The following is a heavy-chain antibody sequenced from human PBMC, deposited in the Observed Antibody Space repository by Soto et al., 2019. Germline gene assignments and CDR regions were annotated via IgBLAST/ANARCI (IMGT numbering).Heavy chain of an antibody. Sequence: ASVKISCKASGYTFTSYAMHWVRQAPGQRLEWMGWINAGNGNTKYSQKFQGRVTITRDTSASTAYMELSSLRSEDTAVYYCARVAESHYYGSGSLNYWGQGTLVTVSS. CDR3: ARVAESHYYGSGSLNY. V-gene: IGHV1-3*01. D-gene: IGHD3-10*01. CDR2: INAGNGNT. CDR1: GYTFTSYA. J-gene: IGHJ4*02.